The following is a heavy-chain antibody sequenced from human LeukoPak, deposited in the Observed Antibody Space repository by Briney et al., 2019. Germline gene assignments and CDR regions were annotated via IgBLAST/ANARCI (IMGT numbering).Heavy chain of an antibody. D-gene: IGHD1-26*01. V-gene: IGHV3-23*01. J-gene: IGHJ4*02. CDR2: ITGSTGST. Sequence: GGSLRLSCAASGFTFSSCAMTWVRQPPGKGLEGVSSITGSTGSTYYADSVKGCFTISRDNSKNTLYLQMNSLRAEDTAVYYCAKRYSGSSGLYNFDYWGQGTLVTVSS. CDR3: AKRYSGSSGLYNFDY. CDR1: GFTFSSCA.